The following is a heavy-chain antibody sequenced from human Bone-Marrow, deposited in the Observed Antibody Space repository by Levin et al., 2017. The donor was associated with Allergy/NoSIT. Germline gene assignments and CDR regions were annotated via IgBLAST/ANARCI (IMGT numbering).Heavy chain of an antibody. CDR1: GFTFGDYG. CDR3: TRGVPDIDWDYFDY. Sequence: RSGGSLRLSCSASGFTFGDYGVSWFRQAPGKGLESVGLIRSKAYGATTEYAASVRGRFTISRDDSKSIAYLQMNSLRTEDTAIYYCTRGVPDIDWDYFDYWGQGTLVTVSS. V-gene: IGHV3-49*03. CDR2: IRSKAYGATT. D-gene: IGHD3-9*01. J-gene: IGHJ4*02.